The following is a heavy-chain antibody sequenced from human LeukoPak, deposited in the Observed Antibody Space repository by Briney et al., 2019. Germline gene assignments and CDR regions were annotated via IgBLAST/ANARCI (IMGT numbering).Heavy chain of an antibody. CDR2: ISYDGSNK. V-gene: IGHV3-30*04. CDR1: GFTFSSYA. CDR3: ARETRARWTDY. J-gene: IGHJ4*02. D-gene: IGHD5-24*01. Sequence: PGGSLRLSCAASGFTFSSYAMHWVRQAPGKGLEWVAVISYDGSNKYYADSVKGRFTISRDNAKNSLYLQMNSLRAEDTAVYYCARETRARWTDYWGQGILVTVSS.